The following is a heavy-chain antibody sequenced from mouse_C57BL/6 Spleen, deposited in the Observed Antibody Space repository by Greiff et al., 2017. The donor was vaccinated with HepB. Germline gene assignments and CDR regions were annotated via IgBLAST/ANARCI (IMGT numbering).Heavy chain of an antibody. CDR2: ISSGSSTI. J-gene: IGHJ2*01. V-gene: IGHV5-17*01. CDR1: GFTFSDYG. CDR3: ARWGKGHYFDY. Sequence: EVQLQESGGGLVKPGGSLKLSCAASGFTFSDYGMHWVRQAPEKGLEWVAYISSGSSTIYYADTVKGRFTISRDNAKNTLFLQMTSLRSEDTAMYYCARWGKGHYFDYWGQGTTLTVSS. D-gene: IGHD2-1*01.